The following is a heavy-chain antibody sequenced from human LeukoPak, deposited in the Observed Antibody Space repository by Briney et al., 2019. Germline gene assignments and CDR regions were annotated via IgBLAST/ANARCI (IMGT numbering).Heavy chain of an antibody. CDR1: GFTVSSNY. Sequence: GGSLRLSCAASGFTVSSNYMSWVRQAPGKGLEWVSVIYSGGSTYYADSVKGRFTISRDNSKNTLYLQMNSLRAEVTAVYYCAKAPGYDFWSGYREYYFDYWGQGTLVTVSS. CDR3: AKAPGYDFWSGYREYYFDY. V-gene: IGHV3-53*01. D-gene: IGHD3-3*01. CDR2: IYSGGST. J-gene: IGHJ4*02.